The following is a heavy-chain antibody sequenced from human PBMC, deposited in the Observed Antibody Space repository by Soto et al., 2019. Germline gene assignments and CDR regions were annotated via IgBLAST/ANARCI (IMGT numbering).Heavy chain of an antibody. V-gene: IGHV1-3*01. Sequence: ASVTVSCTASGYTFTSYAMHWVRQAPGQRLEWMGWINGGNGNTEYSQKFQGRVTITRDTSASTAYMELSSLRSEDTAVYYCARDPYSGSHSHYFDYWGQGTLVTVS. CDR3: ARDPYSGSHSHYFDY. CDR2: INGGNGNT. J-gene: IGHJ4*02. CDR1: GYTFTSYA. D-gene: IGHD1-26*01.